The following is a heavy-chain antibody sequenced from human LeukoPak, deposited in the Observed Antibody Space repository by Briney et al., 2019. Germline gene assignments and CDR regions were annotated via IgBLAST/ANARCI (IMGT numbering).Heavy chain of an antibody. Sequence: ASVKVSCKASGYTFTSYYMHWVRQAPGQGLEWMGIINPSGGSTSYAQKFQGRVTMTRDMSTSTVYMELSSLRSEDTAVYYCARALRGLVGATREYWFDPWGQGTLVTVSS. CDR1: GYTFTSYY. J-gene: IGHJ5*02. CDR2: INPSGGST. CDR3: ARALRGLVGATREYWFDP. V-gene: IGHV1-46*01. D-gene: IGHD1-26*01.